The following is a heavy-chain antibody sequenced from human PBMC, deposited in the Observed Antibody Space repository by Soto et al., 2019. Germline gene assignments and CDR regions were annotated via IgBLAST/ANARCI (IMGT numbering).Heavy chain of an antibody. V-gene: IGHV4-59*01. D-gene: IGHD4-17*01. J-gene: IGHJ4*02. CDR2: IYYSGST. Sequence: SETLSLPCTVSGGSIRSSYWSWVRQPPGKGLEWIGYIYYSGSTNYNPSLKSRVTISVDTSKNQFSLKLSSVTAADTAVYYCARRYGDAVDFWGQGTLVTVSS. CDR3: ARRYGDAVDF. CDR1: GGSIRSSY.